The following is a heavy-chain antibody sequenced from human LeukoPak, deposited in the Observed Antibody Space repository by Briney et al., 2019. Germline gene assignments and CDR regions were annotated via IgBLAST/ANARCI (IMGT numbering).Heavy chain of an antibody. D-gene: IGHD3-3*01. J-gene: IGHJ4*02. V-gene: IGHV4-59*01. Sequence: PSETLSPTCTVSGGSISSYYWSWIRQPPGKGLEWIGYIYYSGSTNYNPSLKSRVTISVDTSKNQFSLKLSSVTAADTAVYYCARGYDFWSGFWDYWGQGTLVTVSS. CDR3: ARGYDFWSGFWDY. CDR1: GGSISSYY. CDR2: IYYSGST.